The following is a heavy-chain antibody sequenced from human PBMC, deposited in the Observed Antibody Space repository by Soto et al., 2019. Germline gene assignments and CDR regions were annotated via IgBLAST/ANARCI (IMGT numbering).Heavy chain of an antibody. J-gene: IGHJ4*02. D-gene: IGHD1-1*01. CDR2: IYYTGTT. CDR1: GDSISSSDYY. Sequence: QLQLQESGPGLVKPSETLSLTCTVSGDSISSSDYYWGWIRQPPGKGLEGIGGIYYTGTTYYTPSLQSRVAISVDTSKNQFSLKLNSVTAADTAVYYCARRTVNRRTFYGGRTTDCFDFGGQGTLVALSS. V-gene: IGHV4-39*01. CDR3: ARRTVNRRTFYGGRTTDCFDF.